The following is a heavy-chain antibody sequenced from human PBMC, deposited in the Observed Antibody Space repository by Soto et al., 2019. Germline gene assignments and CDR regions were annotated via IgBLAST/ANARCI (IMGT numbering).Heavy chain of an antibody. V-gene: IGHV4-59*01. CDR3: ARYKIYYYDSSGYYDAFDI. J-gene: IGHJ3*02. D-gene: IGHD3-22*01. CDR1: GGSISSYY. Sequence: XATLSLTYTVSGGSISSYYWSWIRQPPGKGLEWIGYIYYSGSTNYNPSLKSRVTISVDTSKNQFSLKLSSVTAADTAVYYCARYKIYYYDSSGYYDAFDIWGQGTMVTVSS. CDR2: IYYSGST.